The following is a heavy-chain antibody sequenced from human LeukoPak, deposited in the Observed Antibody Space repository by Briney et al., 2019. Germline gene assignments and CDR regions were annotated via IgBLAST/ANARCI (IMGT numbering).Heavy chain of an antibody. CDR2: IYTNGRT. CDR1: GFIFKSYG. V-gene: IGHV3-23*05. J-gene: IGHJ6*02. D-gene: IGHD3/OR15-3a*01. CDR3: AHLVWEYVGGLDV. Sequence: GGSLRLSCVASGFIFKSYGMNWVRQAPGKGLEWVSGIYTNGRTRYADPVNGQFTISRDNSKNTLFLQMHSLRVEDTAVYYCAHLVWEYVGGLDVWGQGTTVTVSS.